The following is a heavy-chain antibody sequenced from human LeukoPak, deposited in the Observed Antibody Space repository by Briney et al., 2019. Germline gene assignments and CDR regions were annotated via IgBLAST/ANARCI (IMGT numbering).Heavy chain of an antibody. J-gene: IGHJ4*02. V-gene: IGHV4-39*01. D-gene: IGHD2-15*01. Sequence: TSETLSLTRTVSGGSISSSSYYWGWIRQPPGKGLEWIGSIYYSGSTYYNPSLKSRVTISVDTSENQFSLKLSSVTAADTAVYYCARYSSDAFDYWGQGTLVTVSS. CDR2: IYYSGST. CDR1: GGSISSSSYY. CDR3: ARYSSDAFDY.